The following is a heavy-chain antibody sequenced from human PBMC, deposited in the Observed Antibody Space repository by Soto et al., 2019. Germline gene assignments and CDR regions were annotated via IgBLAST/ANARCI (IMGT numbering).Heavy chain of an antibody. CDR2: IYYSGST. CDR1: GGSISSGDYY. Sequence: SETLSLTCTVSGGSISSGDYYWSWIRQPPGEGLEWIGYIYYSGSTYYNPSLKSRVTISVDTSKNQFSLKLSSVTAADTAVYYCARGRTYYDILTGPYYFDYWGQGTLVTVSS. D-gene: IGHD3-9*01. J-gene: IGHJ4*02. CDR3: ARGRTYYDILTGPYYFDY. V-gene: IGHV4-30-4*01.